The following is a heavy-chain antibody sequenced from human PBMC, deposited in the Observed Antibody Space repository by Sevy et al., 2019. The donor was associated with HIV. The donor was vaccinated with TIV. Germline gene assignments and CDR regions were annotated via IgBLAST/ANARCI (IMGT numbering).Heavy chain of an antibody. CDR1: GFTFSSYG. Sequence: GGSLRLSCAASGFTFSSYGMHWVRQAPGKGLEWVAFIRYDGSNKYYADSVKGRFTISRDNSKNTLYLQMNSLRAEDTAVYYCAKDFRGYNWNEDAFDIWGQGTMVTVS. D-gene: IGHD1-1*01. CDR2: IRYDGSNK. CDR3: AKDFRGYNWNEDAFDI. V-gene: IGHV3-30*02. J-gene: IGHJ3*02.